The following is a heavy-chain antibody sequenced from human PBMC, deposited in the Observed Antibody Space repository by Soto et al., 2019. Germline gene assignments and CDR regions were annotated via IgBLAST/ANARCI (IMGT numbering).Heavy chain of an antibody. J-gene: IGHJ4*02. CDR3: AASVNYDSRGYLIYYFDY. V-gene: IGHV1-18*04. D-gene: IGHD3-22*01. Sequence: QVQLVQSGAELKKPGASVKVSCKTSGYTFSNYAISWVRQAPGQGLEWMGWISSYNSNNGDTKSAQMLQGRVTMTIDTSATTAYMELRSLRSDDTAVYYCAASVNYDSRGYLIYYFDYWGQGTLVTVSS. CDR1: GYTFSNYA. CDR2: ISSYNSNNGDT.